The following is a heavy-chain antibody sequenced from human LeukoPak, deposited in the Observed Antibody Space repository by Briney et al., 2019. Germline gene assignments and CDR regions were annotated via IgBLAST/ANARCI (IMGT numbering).Heavy chain of an antibody. CDR3: ARDLDDIWTGAYYYYYGMDV. V-gene: IGHV3-30*04. Sequence: PGGSLRLSCAASGFTFSSYAMHWVRQAPGKGLEWVAVISYDGSNKYYADSVKGRFTISRDNSKNTLYLQMNSLRAEDTAVYYCARDLDDIWTGAYYYYYGMDVWGKGATVTVSS. CDR1: GFTFSSYA. J-gene: IGHJ6*04. D-gene: IGHD3-9*01. CDR2: ISYDGSNK.